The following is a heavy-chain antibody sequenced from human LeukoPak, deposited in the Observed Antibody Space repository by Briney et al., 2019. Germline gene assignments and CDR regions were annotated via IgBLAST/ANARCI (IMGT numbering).Heavy chain of an antibody. CDR1: GGTFSSYA. V-gene: IGHV1-69*13. CDR3: AREERTTGTLPDAFDI. CDR2: IIPIFGTA. J-gene: IGHJ3*02. D-gene: IGHD1-1*01. Sequence: SVKVSCKASGGTFSSYAISWVRQAPGQGLEWMGGIIPIFGTANYAQKFQGRVTITADESTSTAYMELSSLRPEDTAVYYCAREERTTGTLPDAFDIWGQGTMVTVSS.